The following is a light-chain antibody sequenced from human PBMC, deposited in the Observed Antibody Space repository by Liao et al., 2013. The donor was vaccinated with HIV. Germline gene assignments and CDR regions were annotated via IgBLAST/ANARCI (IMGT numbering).Light chain of an antibody. J-gene: IGLJ2*01. Sequence: SYELTQSPSVSVAPGTTARITCEGINIGSKDVHWYRQKPGQAPVMVMSSESDRPSGIPERFSGSNSGNTATLSISGAEAMDEADYYCQAWDGDTAFFGGGTRLTVL. V-gene: IGLV3-21*01. CDR2: SES. CDR1: NIGSKD. CDR3: QAWDGDTAF.